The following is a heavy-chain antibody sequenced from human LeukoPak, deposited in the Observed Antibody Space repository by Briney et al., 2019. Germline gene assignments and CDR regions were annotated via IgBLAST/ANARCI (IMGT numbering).Heavy chain of an antibody. CDR1: GYTFTSYG. D-gene: IGHD3-10*01. V-gene: IGHV1-18*01. J-gene: IGHJ3*02. Sequence: ASVKVSCKASGYTFTSYGISWVRQAPGQGLEWMGWISAYNGNTNYAQKLQGRVAMTTDTSTSTAYMELRSLRSDDTAVYYCARVYGSGSFDAFDIWGQGTMVTVSS. CDR3: ARVYGSGSFDAFDI. CDR2: ISAYNGNT.